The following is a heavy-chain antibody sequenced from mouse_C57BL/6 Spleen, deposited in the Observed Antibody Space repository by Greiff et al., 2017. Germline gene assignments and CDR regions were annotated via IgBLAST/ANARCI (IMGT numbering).Heavy chain of an antibody. CDR1: GYAFSSYW. CDR2: IYPGDGDT. J-gene: IGHJ3*01. CDR3: ARSGDGYHGGFAY. D-gene: IGHD2-3*01. Sequence: LMESGASVKISCKASGYAFSSYWMNWVKQRPGKGLEWIGQIYPGDGDTNYNGKFKGKATLTADKSSSTAYMQLSSLTSEDSAVYFCARSGDGYHGGFAYWGQGTLVTVSA. V-gene: IGHV1-80*01.